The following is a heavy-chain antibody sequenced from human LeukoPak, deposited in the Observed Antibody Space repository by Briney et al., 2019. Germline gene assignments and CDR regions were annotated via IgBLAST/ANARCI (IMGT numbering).Heavy chain of an antibody. CDR3: AKDVDRGFSTFDY. D-gene: IGHD2-21*01. CDR2: ISGSGGST. V-gene: IGHV3-23*01. CDR1: GFTFSSYA. Sequence: GGSLRLSCAASGFTFSSYAMSWVRQAPGKGLEWVSAISGSGGSTYYADSVEGRFTISRDNSKNTLYLQMNGLRAEDTAVYYCAKDVDRGFSTFDYWGQGTLVTVSS. J-gene: IGHJ4*02.